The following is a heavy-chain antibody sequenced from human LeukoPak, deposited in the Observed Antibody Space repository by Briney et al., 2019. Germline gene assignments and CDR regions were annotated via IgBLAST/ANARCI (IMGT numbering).Heavy chain of an antibody. J-gene: IGHJ4*02. Sequence: PGGSLRLSCAAPGFSFDDYAMSWVRQPPGKGLEWVSGINWNGGSTGYADSVKGRFTISRDNAKNSLYLQMNSLRPEDTALYYCARDPSSSWYYFDYWGQGTLVTVSS. D-gene: IGHD6-13*01. V-gene: IGHV3-20*04. CDR3: ARDPSSSWYYFDY. CDR1: GFSFDDYA. CDR2: INWNGGST.